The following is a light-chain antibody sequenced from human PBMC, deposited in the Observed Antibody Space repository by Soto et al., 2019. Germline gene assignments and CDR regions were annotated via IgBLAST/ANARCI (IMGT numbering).Light chain of an antibody. J-gene: IGKJ1*01. CDR3: QQYGSSPWT. V-gene: IGKV3-20*01. Sequence: EIVLTQSPGTLSLSPGERATLSRRASQSVSSSYLAWYQQKPGQAPRLLIYGASGRATGIPDRFSGSGSETDFTLTISRLEPEDFAVYYCQQYGSSPWTFGQGTKVDIK. CDR2: GAS. CDR1: QSVSSSY.